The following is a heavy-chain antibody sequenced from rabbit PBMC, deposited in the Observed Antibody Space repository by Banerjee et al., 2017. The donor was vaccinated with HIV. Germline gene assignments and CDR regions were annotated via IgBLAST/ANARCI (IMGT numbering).Heavy chain of an antibody. CDR3: ARGAYASSSGYYPNAFDP. Sequence: QEQLEESGGDLVKPEGSLTLTCTASGFSFSDREYMCWVRQAPGKGLEWIGCIYTGDGSTYYASWAKGRFTISKTSSTTVTLQMTSLTVADTATYFCARGAYASSSGYYPNAFDPWGPGTLVTVS. CDR2: IYTGDGST. V-gene: IGHV1S45*01. J-gene: IGHJ2*01. CDR1: GFSFSDREY. D-gene: IGHD1-1*01.